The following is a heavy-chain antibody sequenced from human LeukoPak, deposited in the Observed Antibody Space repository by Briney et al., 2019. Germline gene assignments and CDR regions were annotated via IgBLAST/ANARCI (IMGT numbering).Heavy chain of an antibody. J-gene: IGHJ5*02. CDR1: GGTFSSYA. CDR3: ARDSPGREGWFDP. Sequence: ASVKVSCKASGGTFSSYAISWVRQAPGQGLEWMGGIIPIFGTANYAQKFQGRVTITADESTSTAYMELSSLRSEDTAVYYCARDSPGREGWFDPWGQGTLVTVSS. CDR2: IIPIFGTA. V-gene: IGHV1-69*13.